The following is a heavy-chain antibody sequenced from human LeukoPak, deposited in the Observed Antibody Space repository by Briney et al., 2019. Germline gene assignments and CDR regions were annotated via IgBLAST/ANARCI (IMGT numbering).Heavy chain of an antibody. D-gene: IGHD3-10*01. Sequence: GASVKVSCKASGYTFTDYYINWVRQAPGQGLEWMGIINPSGGSTSYAQKFQGRVTMTRDTSTSTVYMELSSLRSEDTAVYYCASAGDYYYMDVWGKGTTVTISS. CDR3: ASAGDYYYMDV. CDR2: INPSGGST. CDR1: GYTFTDYY. J-gene: IGHJ6*03. V-gene: IGHV1-46*01.